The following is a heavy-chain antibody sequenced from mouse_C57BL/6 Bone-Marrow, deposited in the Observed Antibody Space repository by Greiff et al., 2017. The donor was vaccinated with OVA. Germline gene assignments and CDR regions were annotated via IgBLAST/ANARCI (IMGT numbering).Heavy chain of an antibody. J-gene: IGHJ4*01. CDR3: ARGGAYYYGSSYYAMDY. CDR2: IYPGDGDT. CDR1: GYAFSSSW. V-gene: IGHV1-82*01. D-gene: IGHD1-1*01. Sequence: VQLQESGPELVKPGASVKISCKASGYAFSSSWMNWVKQRPGKGLEWIGRIYPGDGDTNYNGKFKGKATLTADKSSSTAYMQLSSLTSEDSAVYFCARGGAYYYGSSYYAMDYWGQGTSVTVSS.